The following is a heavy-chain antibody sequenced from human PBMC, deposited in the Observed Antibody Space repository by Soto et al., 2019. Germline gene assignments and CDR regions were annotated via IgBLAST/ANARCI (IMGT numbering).Heavy chain of an antibody. CDR3: ARRPGDLYYYGMDV. CDR1: GGTFSSYA. Sequence: QVQLVQSGTEVKKPGSSVKVSCKASGGTFSSYAISWVRQAPGQGLEWMGGIIPIFGTANYAQKFQGRVTITADEATSTAYMELSRLRSEDTAVYYCARRPGDLYYYGMDVWGQGTTVTVSS. CDR2: IIPIFGTA. D-gene: IGHD2-21*02. J-gene: IGHJ6*02. V-gene: IGHV1-69*12.